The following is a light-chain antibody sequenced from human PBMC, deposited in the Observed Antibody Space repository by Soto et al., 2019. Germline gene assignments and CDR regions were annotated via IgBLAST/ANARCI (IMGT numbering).Light chain of an antibody. CDR1: QTIDSW. CDR2: KAS. CDR3: HQYHIYPGT. Sequence: DIQMTQSPSTLSASVGDRVTITCRASQTIDSWLAWYQQRPGKPPNLLIYKASTLASGVPSRFSGSGSGTELTLTIISRQPDDFAPYSSHQYHIYPGTLRKGTKVEI. J-gene: IGKJ1*01. V-gene: IGKV1-5*03.